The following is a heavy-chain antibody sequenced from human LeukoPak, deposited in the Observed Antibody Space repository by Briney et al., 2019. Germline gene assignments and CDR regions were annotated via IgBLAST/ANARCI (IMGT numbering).Heavy chain of an antibody. CDR3: ARSGYSSGWYVDY. CDR2: ISSSGSTI. D-gene: IGHD6-19*01. Sequence: GGSLRLSCAASGFTFSSYEMNWVRQAPGKGLEWVSYISSSGSTIYYADSVKGRFTISRDSAKNSLYLQMNSLRAEDTAVYYCARSGYSSGWYVDYWGQGTLVTVSS. V-gene: IGHV3-48*03. J-gene: IGHJ4*02. CDR1: GFTFSSYE.